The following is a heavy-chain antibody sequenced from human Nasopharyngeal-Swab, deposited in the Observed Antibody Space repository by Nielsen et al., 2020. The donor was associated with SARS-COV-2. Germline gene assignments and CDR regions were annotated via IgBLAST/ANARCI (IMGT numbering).Heavy chain of an antibody. CDR1: GFPLRNDW. Sequence: GGSLRLSCAASGFPLRNDWINWVCQAPGKGLEWVATRKKDGSEEYYVDSVKGRFTISRDNAENFLYLQMNSLRAADTAVYYCARDPSTDYYYMDVWGKGTTVTVSS. CDR2: RKKDGSEE. J-gene: IGHJ6*03. CDR3: ARDPSTDYYYMDV. V-gene: IGHV3-7*03. D-gene: IGHD2-2*01.